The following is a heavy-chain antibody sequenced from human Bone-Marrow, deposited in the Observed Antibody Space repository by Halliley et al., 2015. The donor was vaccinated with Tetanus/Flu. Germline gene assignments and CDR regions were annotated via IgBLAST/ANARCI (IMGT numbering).Heavy chain of an antibody. D-gene: IGHD5-18*01. Sequence: LVKPTQTLTLTCTLSGFSLSTSGVGVGWIRQPPGRALEWLALLYWDDDKRYNPSLKSRLTLTKDTSKNQVVLTMTNMNPVDTATYYCARRAEAGYSFGTPFGSWGQGTLVTVSS. J-gene: IGHJ4*02. V-gene: IGHV2-5*02. CDR3: ARRAEAGYSFGTPFGS. CDR2: LYWDDDK. CDR1: GFSLSTSGVG.